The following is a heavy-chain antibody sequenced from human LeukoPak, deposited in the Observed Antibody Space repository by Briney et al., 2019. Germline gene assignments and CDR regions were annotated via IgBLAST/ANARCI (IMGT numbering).Heavy chain of an antibody. CDR1: GYTFTGYY. J-gene: IGHJ4*02. CDR3: ARGLYSSSWYWHAY. D-gene: IGHD6-13*01. Sequence: ASVKVSCKASGYTFTGYYMDWVRQAPGQGFEWMGWINPNSGGTNYAQKFQGRVTMTRDTSISTAYMELSRLRSDDTAVYYCARGLYSSSWYWHAYWGQGTLVTVSS. CDR2: INPNSGGT. V-gene: IGHV1-2*02.